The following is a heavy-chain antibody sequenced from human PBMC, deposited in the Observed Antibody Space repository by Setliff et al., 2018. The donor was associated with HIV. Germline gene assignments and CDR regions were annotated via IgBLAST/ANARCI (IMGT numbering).Heavy chain of an antibody. Sequence: ASVKVSCKASGYSFTTYYIHWMRQAPGQGLEWLAVINPGGGNTNYAQKFQGRVTVTRDTSTSTVYMELHSLRPEDTAVYYRARGLRGVIKGRYYYMDVWGKGTTVTVSS. D-gene: IGHD3-10*01. CDR2: INPGGGNT. CDR1: GYSFTTYY. J-gene: IGHJ6*03. V-gene: IGHV1-46*01. CDR3: ARGLRGVIKGRYYYMDV.